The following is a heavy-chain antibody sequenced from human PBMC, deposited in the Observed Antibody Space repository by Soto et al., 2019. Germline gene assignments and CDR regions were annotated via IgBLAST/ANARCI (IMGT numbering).Heavy chain of an antibody. CDR3: ARRVIGPATPQIDS. CDR2: IFLNGDK. V-gene: IGHV2-5*01. CDR1: GFSLTASGVG. J-gene: IGHJ4*02. Sequence: QITLKESVPTLVKPTQTLTLTCTFAGFSLTASGVGLAWIRPPPVKALEWLALIFLNGDKFYSSSLKSRRTLTNDTAKSQVVLTMTNMDPVEAATYYCARRVIGPATPQIDSLGQGSLVTVSS. D-gene: IGHD2-15*01.